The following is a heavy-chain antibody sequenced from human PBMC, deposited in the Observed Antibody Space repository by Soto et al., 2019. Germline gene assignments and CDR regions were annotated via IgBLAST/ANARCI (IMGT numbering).Heavy chain of an antibody. J-gene: IGHJ5*02. Sequence: QVQLQESGPGLVKPSQTLSLTCTVSGGSISSGGYYWSWLRPHPGKGLEWIGYIYYSGSTYYNPSLKSRVTISVDTSKTQFSLKLSSVTAADTAVYYCAREWRYYGSGEFDPWGQGTLVTVSS. CDR2: IYYSGST. CDR1: GGSISSGGYY. CDR3: AREWRYYGSGEFDP. D-gene: IGHD3-10*01. V-gene: IGHV4-31*03.